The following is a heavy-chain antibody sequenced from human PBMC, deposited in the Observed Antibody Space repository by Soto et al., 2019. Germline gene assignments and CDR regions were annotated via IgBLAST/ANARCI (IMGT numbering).Heavy chain of an antibody. CDR2: IYYSGST. CDR1: GGSISSSSYY. Sequence: SETLSLTYTVSGGSISSSSYYWGWIRQPPGKGLEWIGYIYYSGSTNYNPSLKSRVTISVDTSKNQFSLKLSSVTAADTAVYYCARDDSSSWRHGFDPWGQGTLVTVSS. CDR3: ARDDSSSWRHGFDP. D-gene: IGHD6-13*01. J-gene: IGHJ5*02. V-gene: IGHV4-61*01.